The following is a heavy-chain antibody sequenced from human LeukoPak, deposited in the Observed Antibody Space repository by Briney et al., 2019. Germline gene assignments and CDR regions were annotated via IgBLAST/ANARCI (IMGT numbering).Heavy chain of an antibody. D-gene: IGHD5-24*01. CDR2: IIPIFGTV. CDR1: GGTFSSYT. CDR3: ARDRGDGYSYDAFDI. Sequence: SVNVSCTASGGTFSSYTISWVRQAPGQGLEWMGGIIPIFGTVNSAQKFQGRVAITADESTSTAYMELSSLRSEETAVYYCARDRGDGYSYDAFDIWGQGTMVTVSS. V-gene: IGHV1-69*01. J-gene: IGHJ3*02.